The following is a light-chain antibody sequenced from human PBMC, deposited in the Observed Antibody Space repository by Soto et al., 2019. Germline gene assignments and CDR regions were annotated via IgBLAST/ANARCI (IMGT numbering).Light chain of an antibody. CDR2: EVN. V-gene: IGLV2-23*02. CDR3: CSYAGSSKLYV. Sequence: QSVLTQPASVSGSPGQSITISCTGTSSDIGTYNLVSWYQQHPGKAPKLMIYEVNKRPSGVSVRFSGSKSGNTASLTISGLQAEDEADYYCCSYAGSSKLYVFGTGTEVTVL. J-gene: IGLJ1*01. CDR1: SSDIGTYNL.